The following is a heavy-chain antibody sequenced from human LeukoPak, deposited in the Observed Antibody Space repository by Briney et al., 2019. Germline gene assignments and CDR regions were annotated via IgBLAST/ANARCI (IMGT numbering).Heavy chain of an antibody. V-gene: IGHV4-59*01. CDR1: GGSISSYY. D-gene: IGHD3-10*01. CDR3: ARAARGSGSYYKGFDY. CDR2: IYYSGST. Sequence: PSETLPLTCTVSGGSISSYYWSWIRQPPGKGLEWIGYIYYSGSTNYNPSLKSRVTISVDTSKNQFSLKLSSVTAADTAVYYCARAARGSGSYYKGFDYWGQGTLVTVSS. J-gene: IGHJ4*02.